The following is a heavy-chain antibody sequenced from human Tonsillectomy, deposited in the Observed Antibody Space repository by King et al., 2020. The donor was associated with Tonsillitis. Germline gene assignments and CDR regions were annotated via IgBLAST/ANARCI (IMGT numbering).Heavy chain of an antibody. CDR3: VAGERDIVWFGEIFYYYHYMDV. CDR1: DFTFNNAW. D-gene: IGHD3-10*01. J-gene: IGHJ6*03. CDR2: IKRKEDGGTA. V-gene: IGHV3-15*07. Sequence: VQLVESGGGLVKPGGSLRLSCAASDFTFNNAWMHWVRQAPGKGLEWVGHIKRKEDGGTADYAAPVKGRFTISRDDSKNMLYLQMKSLKTEDTAVYSCVAGERDIVWFGEIFYYYHYMDVWGKGTTVTVSS.